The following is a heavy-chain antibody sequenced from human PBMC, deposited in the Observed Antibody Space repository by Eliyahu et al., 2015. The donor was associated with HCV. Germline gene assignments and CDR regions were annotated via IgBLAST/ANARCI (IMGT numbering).Heavy chain of an antibody. CDR2: IYPGDSDT. CDR3: ARHADGLGIANGAFDM. D-gene: IGHD2-21*01. J-gene: IGHJ3*02. CDR1: GYSFTSXW. V-gene: IGHV5-51*01. Sequence: EVQLVQSGAEVKKPGQSLKISCKGSGYSFTSXWXGWVRQMPGKGPEWMGIIYPGDSDTRYSPSFQGQVTISADKSISTAYLQWSSLKASDTAIYYCARHADGLGIANGAFDMWGQGTMVTVSS.